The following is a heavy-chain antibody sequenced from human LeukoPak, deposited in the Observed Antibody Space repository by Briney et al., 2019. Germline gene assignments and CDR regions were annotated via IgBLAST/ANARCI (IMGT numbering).Heavy chain of an antibody. CDR2: INAGNGNT. J-gene: IGHJ5*02. D-gene: IGHD6-19*01. Sequence: GASVKVSCKASGYTFTSYAMHWVRQAPGQRLEWMGWINAGNGNTKYSQKFQGRVTITRDTSASTAYMELSSLRSEDTAVYYCARDLAVAGTNVDWFDPWGQGTLVTVSS. V-gene: IGHV1-3*01. CDR1: GYTFTSYA. CDR3: ARDLAVAGTNVDWFDP.